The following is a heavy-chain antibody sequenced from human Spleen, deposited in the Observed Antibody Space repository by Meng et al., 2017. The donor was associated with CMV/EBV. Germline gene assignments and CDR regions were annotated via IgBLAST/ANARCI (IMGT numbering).Heavy chain of an antibody. CDR2: IKQDGSEK. J-gene: IGHJ6*02. Sequence: GESLKISCAASGFTFSDSWMSWVRQAPGKGLEWVANIKQDGSEKNYVDSVKGRFTISRDNAKNSMYLQMNSLRAEDTAAYYCGRDMDVWGQGTTVTVSS. CDR1: GFTFSDSW. CDR3: GRDMDV. V-gene: IGHV3-7*01.